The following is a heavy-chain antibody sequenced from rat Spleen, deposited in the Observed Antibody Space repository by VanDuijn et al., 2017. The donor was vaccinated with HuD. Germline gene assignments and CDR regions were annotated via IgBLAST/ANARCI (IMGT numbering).Heavy chain of an antibody. CDR3: ARRTRVSHWYFDF. V-gene: IGHV5-17*01. J-gene: IGHJ1*01. CDR2: IIYDGSST. D-gene: IGHD1-4*01. CDR1: GFTFSDYA. Sequence: EVQLVESGGGSVQPGRSMKLSCAASGFTFSDYAMAWVRQAPKKGLEWVATIIYDGSSTYYRDSVKGRFTISRDNAKSTLYLQMDSLRSEDTATYYCARRTRVSHWYFDFWGPGTMVTVSS.